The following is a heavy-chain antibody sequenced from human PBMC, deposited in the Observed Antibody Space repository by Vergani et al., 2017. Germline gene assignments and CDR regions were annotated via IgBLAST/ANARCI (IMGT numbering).Heavy chain of an antibody. CDR3: ARDQIAARNYYYYYMDV. V-gene: IGHV3-7*01. CDR1: GFTFGSYW. Sequence: VQLVESGGGLVQPGGSLRLSCAASGFTFGSYWMSWVRQAPGKGLEWVANIKQDGSEKYYVDSVKGRFTISRDNAKNSLYLQMNSLRAEDTAVYYCARDQIAARNYYYYYMDVWGKGTTVTVSS. CDR2: IKQDGSEK. D-gene: IGHD6-13*01. J-gene: IGHJ6*03.